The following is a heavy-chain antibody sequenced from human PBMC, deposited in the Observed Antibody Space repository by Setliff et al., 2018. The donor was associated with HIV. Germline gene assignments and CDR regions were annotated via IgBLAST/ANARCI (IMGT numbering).Heavy chain of an antibody. J-gene: IGHJ4*02. Sequence: PSETLSLTCTVSGGSISSSGYYWGWIRQPPGKGLEWIGSVYHSGRTWYNPSLKSRITMSVDTSEDQFSLKLSSVTAADTAVYYCARVVVERATIFDFWGPGTLVTVSS. CDR1: GGSISSSGYY. CDR2: VYHSGRT. CDR3: ARVVVERATIFDF. D-gene: IGHD5-12*01. V-gene: IGHV4-39*07.